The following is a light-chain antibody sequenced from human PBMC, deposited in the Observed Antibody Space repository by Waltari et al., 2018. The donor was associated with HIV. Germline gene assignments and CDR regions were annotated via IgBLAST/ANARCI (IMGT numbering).Light chain of an antibody. CDR3: QEYNNWPWT. CDR1: ESVRSN. J-gene: IGKJ1*01. Sequence: EIVLTQSPATLSVSPGDRVTLSCRASESVRSNLTWYQQKPGQAPRLVFYGASSRATGIPDRFSGSGSGTEFTLTISSLQSEDFAVYYCQEYNNWPWTFGQGTKVEIK. CDR2: GAS. V-gene: IGKV3-15*01.